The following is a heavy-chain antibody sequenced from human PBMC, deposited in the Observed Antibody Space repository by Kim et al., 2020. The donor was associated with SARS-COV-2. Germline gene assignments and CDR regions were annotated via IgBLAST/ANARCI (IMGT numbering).Heavy chain of an antibody. V-gene: IGHV4-34*01. D-gene: IGHD6-6*01. Sequence: SETLSLTCAVYGGSFSGYYWSWIRQPPGKGLEWIGEINHSGSTNYNPSLKSRVTISVDTSKNQFSLKLSSVTAADTAVYYCARGRRVGFRIAARSSPRAPPDYWGQGTLVTVSS. J-gene: IGHJ4*02. CDR1: GGSFSGYY. CDR2: INHSGST. CDR3: ARGRRVGFRIAARSSPRAPPDY.